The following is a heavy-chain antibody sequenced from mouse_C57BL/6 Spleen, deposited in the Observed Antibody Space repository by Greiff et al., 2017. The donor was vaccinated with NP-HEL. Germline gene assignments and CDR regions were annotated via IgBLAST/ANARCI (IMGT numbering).Heavy chain of an antibody. J-gene: IGHJ3*01. Sequence: VQLQQPGAELVKPGASVKLSCKASGYTFTSYWMHWVKQRPGQGLEWIGMIHPNSGSTNYNEKFKSKATLTVDKSSSTAYMQLSSLTSEDSAVYYCASSYGYDRVLAYWGQGTLVTVSA. D-gene: IGHD2-2*01. CDR2: IHPNSGST. CDR1: GYTFTSYW. V-gene: IGHV1-64*01. CDR3: ASSYGYDRVLAY.